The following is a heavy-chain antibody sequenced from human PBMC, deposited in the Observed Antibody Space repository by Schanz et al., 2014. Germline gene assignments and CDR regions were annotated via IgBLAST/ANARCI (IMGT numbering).Heavy chain of an antibody. J-gene: IGHJ4*02. CDR2: ISPYNGNT. CDR3: ARGEYSSGWYDRDIAHFDY. V-gene: IGHV1-18*01. D-gene: IGHD6-19*01. Sequence: QVQLVQSGDEVKKPGASVKVSCKASGYTFSDYGITWVRQAPGQGLQWMGWISPYNGNTNYAQKLQGRVTMTADTSTSTAYMELRSLRSDDTAVYYCARGEYSSGWYDRDIAHFDYWGQGTLVTVSS. CDR1: GYTFSDYG.